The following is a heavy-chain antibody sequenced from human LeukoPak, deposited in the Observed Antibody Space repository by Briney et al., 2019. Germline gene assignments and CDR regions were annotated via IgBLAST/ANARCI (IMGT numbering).Heavy chain of an antibody. CDR1: GFTFSSYA. Sequence: GRSLRLSCAASGFTFSSYAMHWVRQAPGKGLEWVAVISYDGSNKYYADSVKGLFTISRDNYKNTLNLQMNSLRAEDTAVYYCASDSRALFSNSWYWFDPWGQGTLVTVSS. D-gene: IGHD6-13*01. CDR2: ISYDGSNK. V-gene: IGHV3-30*04. J-gene: IGHJ5*02. CDR3: ASDSRALFSNSWYWFDP.